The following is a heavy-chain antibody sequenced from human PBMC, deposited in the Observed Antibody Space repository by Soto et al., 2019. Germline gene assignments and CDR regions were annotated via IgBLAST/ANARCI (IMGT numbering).Heavy chain of an antibody. CDR1: GFTFSSYA. J-gene: IGHJ1*01. Sequence: EVQLLESGGGLGQPGGSLKISCAVSGFTFSSYAMSWVRQAPGKGLEWVSGISGTGRVTNYAESVKGRFTISRDNPKNTLYLEMKSLRVEDTAVYYCAKDVHYDIVTGIEYFDHWGQGTLVTVSS. CDR2: ISGTGRVT. CDR3: AKDVHYDIVTGIEYFDH. D-gene: IGHD3-9*01. V-gene: IGHV3-23*01.